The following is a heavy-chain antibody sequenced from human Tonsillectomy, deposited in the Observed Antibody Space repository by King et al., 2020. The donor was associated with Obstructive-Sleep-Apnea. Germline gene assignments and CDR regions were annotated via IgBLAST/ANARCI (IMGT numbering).Heavy chain of an antibody. CDR1: AGSISGYY. Sequence: QLQESGPRLVKPSETLSLSCTVSAGSISGYYWNWIRQPPGKGLEWIGYVSYSESTNYNPSLKSRVTISVDSSKIQFSLKMTSATAADTPVYYCARARQRFGEFPFFGMDVWGQGTTVIVSS. CDR3: ARARQRFGEFPFFGMDV. D-gene: IGHD3-10*01. CDR2: VSYSEST. V-gene: IGHV4-59*01. J-gene: IGHJ6*02.